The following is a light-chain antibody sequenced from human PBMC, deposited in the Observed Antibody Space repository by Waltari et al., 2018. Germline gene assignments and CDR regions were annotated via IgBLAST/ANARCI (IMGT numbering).Light chain of an antibody. Sequence: QSVLTQPPSVSGAPGQRVTISCTGSSSNIGAGYDVHWYQQLPGTAPKLLIYGNNNRPSGVPDRCSGSKSGTSASRAITGLQAEDEAYYYCQSYDRSLSGVVFGGGTKLTVL. V-gene: IGLV1-40*01. J-gene: IGLJ2*01. CDR1: SSNIGAGYD. CDR3: QSYDRSLSGVV. CDR2: GNN.